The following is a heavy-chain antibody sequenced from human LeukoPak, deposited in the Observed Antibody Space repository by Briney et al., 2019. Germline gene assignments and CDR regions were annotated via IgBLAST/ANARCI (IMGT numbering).Heavy chain of an antibody. J-gene: IGHJ6*02. D-gene: IGHD3-9*01. CDR1: GGSFSGYY. CDR3: ARVIRYQYYYYYGMDV. CDR2: INHSGST. Sequence: SETLSLTCAVYGGSFSGYYWSWIRQPPGKGLECIGEINHSGSTNYNPSLKSRVTISVDTSKNQFSLKLSSVTAADTAVYYCARVIRYQYYYYYGMDVWGQGTTVTVSS. V-gene: IGHV4-34*01.